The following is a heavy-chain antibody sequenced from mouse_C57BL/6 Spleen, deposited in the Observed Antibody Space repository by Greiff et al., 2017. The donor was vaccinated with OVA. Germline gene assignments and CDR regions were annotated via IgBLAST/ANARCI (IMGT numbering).Heavy chain of an antibody. CDR1: GYTFTSYW. V-gene: IGHV1-69*01. J-gene: IGHJ4*01. CDR2: IDPSDSYT. CDR3: ARWSTWDYAMDY. D-gene: IGHD4-1*02. Sequence: QVQLKQPGAELVMPGASVKLSCKASGYTFTSYWMHWVKQRPGQGLEWIGEIDPSDSYTNYNQKFKGKSTLTVDKSSSTAYMQLSSLTSEDSAVYYCARWSTWDYAMDYWGQGTSVTVSS.